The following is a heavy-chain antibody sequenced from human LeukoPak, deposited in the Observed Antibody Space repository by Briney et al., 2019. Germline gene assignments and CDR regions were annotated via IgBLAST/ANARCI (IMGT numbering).Heavy chain of an antibody. CDR3: ARPLGHYGSGKSAFDI. CDR1: GFTFSSYS. D-gene: IGHD3-10*01. J-gene: IGHJ3*02. CDR2: IGSSSSYI. V-gene: IGHV3-21*01. Sequence: GGSLRLSCAASGFTFSSYSMNWVRQAPGKGLEWVSSIGSSSSYIYYADSVKGRFTISRDNAKNSLYLQMNSLRAEDTAVYYCARPLGHYGSGKSAFDIWGQGTMVTVSS.